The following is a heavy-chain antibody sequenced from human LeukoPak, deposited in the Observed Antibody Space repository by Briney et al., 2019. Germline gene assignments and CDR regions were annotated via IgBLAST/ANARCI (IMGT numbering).Heavy chain of an antibody. CDR1: GFTFSSYG. Sequence: GGSLRLSCAASGFTFSSYGMHWVRQAPGKGLEWVAVISYDGSNKYYADSVKGRFTISRDNSKNTLYLQMNSLRAEDTAVYYCANGDLIQLWSFGYWGQGTLVTVSS. J-gene: IGHJ4*02. D-gene: IGHD5-18*01. V-gene: IGHV3-30*18. CDR2: ISYDGSNK. CDR3: ANGDLIQLWSFGY.